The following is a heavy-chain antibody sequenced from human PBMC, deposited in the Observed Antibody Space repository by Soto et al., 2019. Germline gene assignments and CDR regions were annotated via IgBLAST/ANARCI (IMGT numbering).Heavy chain of an antibody. CDR1: GFTFSYYW. D-gene: IGHD3-22*01. CDR2: IRRDGGEE. V-gene: IGHV3-7*05. J-gene: IGHJ3*02. Sequence: DVQLMESGGCLVQPGGSLRLSCAASGFTFSYYWMTWVRQAPGKGLEWVANIRRDGGEEHYVDSVKGRFSVSRDNAKESLYLQMKSLRIAETAVYYCARDATYRDSSFYYAVCVIWGQGTMVTVSS. CDR3: ARDATYRDSSFYYAVCVI.